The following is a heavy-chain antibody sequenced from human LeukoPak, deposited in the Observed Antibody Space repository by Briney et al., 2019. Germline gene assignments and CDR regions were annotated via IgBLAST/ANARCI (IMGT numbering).Heavy chain of an antibody. V-gene: IGHV3-30*03. CDR3: ARGALDSSGWTHTPYYYFYYMDV. J-gene: IGHJ6*03. D-gene: IGHD6-19*01. CDR2: ISYDGSNK. CDR1: GFTFSSYG. Sequence: GGSLRLSCAASGFTFSSYGMHWVRPAPGKGLEWVAVISYDGSNKYYADSGKGRFTISRDNSKNTLYLQMNSLRAEDTAVYYCARGALDSSGWTHTPYYYFYYMDVWGKGTTVTVSS.